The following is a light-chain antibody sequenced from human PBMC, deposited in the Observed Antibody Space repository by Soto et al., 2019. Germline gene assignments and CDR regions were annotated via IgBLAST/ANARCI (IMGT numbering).Light chain of an antibody. Sequence: AIQMTQFPSSLSASVGDRVTISCRASQGIRRDIAWYQQRPGTVPKLLIFGASSLLSGVPSRFSGTRSGTDFTLTISSLQPEDFATYYCQQANSYPWTFGQGTKV. CDR2: GAS. J-gene: IGKJ1*01. CDR3: QQANSYPWT. CDR1: QGIRRD. V-gene: IGKV1-13*02.